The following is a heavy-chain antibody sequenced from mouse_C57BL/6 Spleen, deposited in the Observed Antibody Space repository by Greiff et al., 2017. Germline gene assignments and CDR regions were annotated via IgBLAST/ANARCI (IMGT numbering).Heavy chain of an antibody. CDR1: GYSITSGYY. CDR3: ARETTVVPYWYFDV. J-gene: IGHJ1*03. D-gene: IGHD1-1*01. Sequence: EVQLQQSGPGLVKPSQSLSLTCSVTGYSITSGYYWNWIRQLPGNKLEWMGYISYDGSNNYNPSLKNRISITRDTSKNQFFLKLNSVTTEDTATDYCARETTVVPYWYFDVWGTGTTVTVSS. CDR2: ISYDGSN. V-gene: IGHV3-6*01.